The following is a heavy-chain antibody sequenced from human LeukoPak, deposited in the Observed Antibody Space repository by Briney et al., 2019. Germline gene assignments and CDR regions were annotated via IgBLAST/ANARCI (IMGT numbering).Heavy chain of an antibody. V-gene: IGHV4-31*03. CDR1: GDSLTTDDSF. CDR3: ARDGYINDAFDI. CDR2: IHYRGTT. Sequence: PSQTLSLTCTVSGDSLTTDDSFWSWIRQFPGKGLEWIGYIHYRGTTNYNPSLKCRLSMSIDMSKDQFSLNLTSVTAADTAIYYCARDGYINDAFDIWGQGIVVTVSS. D-gene: IGHD1-1*01. J-gene: IGHJ3*02.